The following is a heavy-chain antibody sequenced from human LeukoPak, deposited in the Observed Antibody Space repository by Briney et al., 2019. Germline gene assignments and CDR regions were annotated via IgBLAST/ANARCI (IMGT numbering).Heavy chain of an antibody. CDR2: ISSSGGRI. J-gene: IGHJ4*02. CDR3: ASEPKYSNDLVSADY. D-gene: IGHD6-6*01. Sequence: PGGSLRLSCSVSGFTFSSYEMNWVRQAPGKGLEWVSYISSSGGRIYYADSVKGRFTISRDNAKNSLYLQMNSLRVEDTAVYYCASEPKYSNDLVSADYWGQGTLVTVSS. V-gene: IGHV3-48*03. CDR1: GFTFSSYE.